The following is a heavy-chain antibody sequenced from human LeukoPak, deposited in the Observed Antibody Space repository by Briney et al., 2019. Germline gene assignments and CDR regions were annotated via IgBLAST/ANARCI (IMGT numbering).Heavy chain of an antibody. CDR3: AARDNGNDLLSYHAMDV. J-gene: IGHJ6*04. Sequence: ASVKVSCKASGGSFRRYAFAWVRQAPGQGLEWMGVIMPVLDTGSYAQGFQGRVTITADRSTSTAYMELRSLRPEDTALYYCAARDNGNDLLSYHAMDVWGNGATVTVSS. D-gene: IGHD1-1*01. CDR2: IMPVLDTG. V-gene: IGHV1-69*06. CDR1: GGSFRRYA.